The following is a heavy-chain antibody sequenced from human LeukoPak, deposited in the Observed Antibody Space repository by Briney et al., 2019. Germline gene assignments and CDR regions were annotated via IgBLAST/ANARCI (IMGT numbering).Heavy chain of an antibody. CDR1: EFTFSDYY. D-gene: IGHD3-10*01. V-gene: IGHV3-11*01. J-gene: IGHJ4*02. CDR2: ISSSGNTK. CDR3: ARGSMNFGEPIDY. Sequence: PGGSLRLSCAASEFTFSDYYMSWIRQAPGKGLGWVSYISSSGNTKYYADSVKGRFTISRDNAKNSLYLQMNSLRAEDTAVYYCARGSMNFGEPIDYWGQGTLVTVSS.